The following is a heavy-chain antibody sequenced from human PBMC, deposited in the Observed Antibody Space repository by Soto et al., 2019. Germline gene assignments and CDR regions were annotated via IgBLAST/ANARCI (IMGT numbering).Heavy chain of an antibody. CDR1: GFAFSSFA. D-gene: IGHD7-27*01. CDR3: AKGRLGIFAY. CDR2: ISSSTGTT. V-gene: IGHV3-23*01. Sequence: EEQLLESGGGLVQPGGSLRLSCAASGFAFSSFAMSWVRQAPGKGLEWVSGISSSTGTTDYAGSVKGRFTISRDDSKNTRYLQRDSLRDEDTDIYYCAKGRLGIFAYWGQGTLVTVSS. J-gene: IGHJ4*02.